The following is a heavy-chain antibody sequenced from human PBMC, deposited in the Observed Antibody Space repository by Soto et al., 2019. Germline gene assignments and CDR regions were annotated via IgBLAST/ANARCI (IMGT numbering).Heavy chain of an antibody. CDR2: ISAYNGNT. D-gene: IGHD3-9*01. CDR1: GYTFTSYG. Sequence: QVQLVQSGAEVKKPGASVKVSCKASGYTFTSYGISWVRQAPGQGLEWMGWISAYNGNTNYAQKLQGRVTMTTDTSTGTAYMELRSLRSNDTAVYYCGRVYGSAVLRYFDWFPSVAYWGQGTLVTVSS. J-gene: IGHJ4*02. V-gene: IGHV1-18*01. CDR3: GRVYGSAVLRYFDWFPSVAY.